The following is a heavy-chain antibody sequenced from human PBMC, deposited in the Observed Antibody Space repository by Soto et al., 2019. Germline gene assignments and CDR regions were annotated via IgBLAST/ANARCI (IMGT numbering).Heavy chain of an antibody. V-gene: IGHV2-5*02. J-gene: IGHJ6*02. CDR1: AFSLSTGGVG. D-gene: IGHD2-21*02. Sequence: QITLKESGPTLVKPTQTLTLTCTFSAFSLSTGGVGVGWIRQPPGKALEWLALIYWDDDKRYSPSLRSRHTIPKDTSKNTVVLTMTNMDPVDTATYFCIQSRCGGDCLQSYASYYYYGMDVWGQGTTVTVSS. CDR3: IQSRCGGDCLQSYASYYYYGMDV. CDR2: IYWDDDK.